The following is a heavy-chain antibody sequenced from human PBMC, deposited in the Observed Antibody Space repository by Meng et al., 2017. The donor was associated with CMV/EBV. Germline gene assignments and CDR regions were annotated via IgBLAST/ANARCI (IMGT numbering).Heavy chain of an antibody. D-gene: IGHD3-10*01. J-gene: IGHJ4*02. V-gene: IGHV4-39*07. Sequence: QLHLQESGPGLVKPSETLYLTCTFSGGSISSSSYYWGWIRQPPGKGLEWIGSIYYSGSTYYNPSLKSRVTISVDTSKNQFSLKLSSVTAADTAVYYCVTWLWFGELSGYYFDYWGQGTLVTVSS. CDR1: GGSISSSSYY. CDR2: IYYSGST. CDR3: VTWLWFGELSGYYFDY.